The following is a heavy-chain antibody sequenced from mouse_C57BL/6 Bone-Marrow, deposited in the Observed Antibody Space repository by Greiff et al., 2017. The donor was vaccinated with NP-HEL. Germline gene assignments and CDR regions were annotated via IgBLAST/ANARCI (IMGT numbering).Heavy chain of an antibody. CDR3: ARSELGYYAMDY. Sequence: QVQLQQSGPELVKPGASVKISCKASGYSFTSYYMHWVKQRPGQGLEWIGWIYPGSGNTKYNEKFKGKATLTADTSSSTAYMQLSSLTSEDSAVYYCARSELGYYAMDYWGQGTSVTVSS. CDR1: GYSFTSYY. CDR2: IYPGSGNT. D-gene: IGHD4-1*01. V-gene: IGHV1-66*01. J-gene: IGHJ4*01.